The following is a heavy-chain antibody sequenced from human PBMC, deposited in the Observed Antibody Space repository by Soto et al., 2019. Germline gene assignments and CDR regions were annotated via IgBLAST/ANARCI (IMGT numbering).Heavy chain of an antibody. D-gene: IGHD2-2*01. Sequence: GGSLRLSCAASGFTFSSYAMSWVRQAPGKGLEWVSAISGSGGSTYYADSVKGRFTISRDNSKNTLYLQMNSLRAEDTAVYYCAKGYCSSTSCYAVGYWGQGTLVTVSS. V-gene: IGHV3-23*01. CDR1: GFTFSSYA. CDR3: AKGYCSSTSCYAVGY. CDR2: ISGSGGST. J-gene: IGHJ4*02.